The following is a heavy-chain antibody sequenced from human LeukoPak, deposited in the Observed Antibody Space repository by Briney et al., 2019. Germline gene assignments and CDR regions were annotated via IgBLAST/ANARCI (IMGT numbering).Heavy chain of an antibody. CDR3: ARKWNYVDY. D-gene: IGHD2-8*01. CDR2: MYYSGST. J-gene: IGHJ4*02. CDR1: GDSINNYY. Sequence: PSETLSLTCTVSGDSINNYYWGWIRQPPGKGLEWIGYMYYSGSTNYNPSLKSRVTISIDTSKNQFSLKLNSVTAADTAVYYCARKWNYVDYWGQGSLVTVSS. V-gene: IGHV4-59*01.